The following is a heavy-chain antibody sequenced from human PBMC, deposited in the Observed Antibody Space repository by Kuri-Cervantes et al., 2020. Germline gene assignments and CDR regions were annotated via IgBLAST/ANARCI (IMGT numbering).Heavy chain of an antibody. V-gene: IGHV3-23*01. CDR3: ARVRRDYYYYYMDV. CDR1: GFAVSNNY. CDR2: ISGSGGST. D-gene: IGHD4/OR15-4a*01. J-gene: IGHJ6*03. Sequence: GESLKISCAASGFAVSNNYMSWVRQAPGKGLEWVSAISGSGGSTYYADSVRGRFTISRDNSKNTLYLQMNSLRAEDMAVYYCARVRRDYYYYYMDVWGKGTTVTVSS.